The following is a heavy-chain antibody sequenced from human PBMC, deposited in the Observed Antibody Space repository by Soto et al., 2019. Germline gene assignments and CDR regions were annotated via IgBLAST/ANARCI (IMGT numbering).Heavy chain of an antibody. Sequence: ASVKVSCKASGGTFSSYAISWVRQAPGQGLEWMGGIIPIFGTANYAQKFQGRVTITADESTSTAYMELSSLRSEDTAVYYCARMASTSLAQPFDIWGQGTMVTVSS. CDR1: GGTFSSYA. CDR2: IIPIFGTA. CDR3: ARMASTSLAQPFDI. V-gene: IGHV1-69*13. J-gene: IGHJ3*02. D-gene: IGHD2-2*01.